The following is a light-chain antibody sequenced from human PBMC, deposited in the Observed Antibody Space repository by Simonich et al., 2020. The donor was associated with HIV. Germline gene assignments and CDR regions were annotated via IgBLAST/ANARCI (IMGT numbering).Light chain of an antibody. CDR1: SSDVGRYNL. J-gene: IGLJ3*02. V-gene: IGLV2-14*02. CDR3: SSYTNISTLV. Sequence: QSALTQPASVSGSPGQSITIYCTGTSSDVGRYNLVSWYQQHPGNSPRLMIYEVSNRPSGVPDRFSGSKSGNTASLTISGLQAEDEADYYCSSYTNISTLVFGGGTKLTVL. CDR2: EVS.